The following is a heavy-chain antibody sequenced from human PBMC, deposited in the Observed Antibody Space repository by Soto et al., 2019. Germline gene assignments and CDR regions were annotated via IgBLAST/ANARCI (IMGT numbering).Heavy chain of an antibody. CDR2: ISSSSTNI. CDR3: ARGPPYYFDY. V-gene: IGHV3-21*02. CDR1: GFIFTSYT. Sequence: EVQLVESGGGLVKPGGSLRLSCAASGFIFTSYTMNWVRRAPGKGLEWVSSISSSSTNIHYADSVKGRFTISRDNAKKSLYLQMNSLRAEDTAVYYCARGPPYYFDYWGQGTLVTVSS. J-gene: IGHJ4*02.